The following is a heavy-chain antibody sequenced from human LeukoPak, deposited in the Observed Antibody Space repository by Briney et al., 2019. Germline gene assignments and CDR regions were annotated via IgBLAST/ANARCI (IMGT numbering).Heavy chain of an antibody. J-gene: IGHJ4*02. CDR1: GGTFSSYA. Sequence: ASVKVSCKASGGTFSSYAISWVRQAPGQGLEWMGWINPNSGGTNYAQKFQGRVTMTRDTSISTAYMELSRLRSDDTAVYYCARVSWYEAAAVPGFDYWGQGTLVTVSS. V-gene: IGHV1-2*02. CDR2: INPNSGGT. D-gene: IGHD6-13*01. CDR3: ARVSWYEAAAVPGFDY.